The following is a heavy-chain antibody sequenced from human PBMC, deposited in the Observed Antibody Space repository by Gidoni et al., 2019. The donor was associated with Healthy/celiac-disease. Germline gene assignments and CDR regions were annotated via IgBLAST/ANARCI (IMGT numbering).Heavy chain of an antibody. CDR2: IKQDGSEK. CDR1: GFTFSSYW. D-gene: IGHD1-1*01. Sequence: EVQLVESGGGLVQPGGSLRLYCAASGFTFSSYWMSWVRQAPGKGLGWVANIKQDGSEKYYVDSVKGRFTISRDNAKNSLYLQMNSLRAEDTAVYYCARDGPTTDHDYWGQGTLVTVSS. J-gene: IGHJ4*02. V-gene: IGHV3-7*03. CDR3: ARDGPTTDHDY.